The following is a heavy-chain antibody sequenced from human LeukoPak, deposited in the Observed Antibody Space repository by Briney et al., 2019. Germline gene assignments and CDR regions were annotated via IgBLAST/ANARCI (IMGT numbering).Heavy chain of an antibody. CDR1: GFTFSSYA. J-gene: IGHJ3*02. Sequence: GGSLRLSCAASGFTFSSYAMSWVRQAPGKGLEWVSVIYSGGSTYYADSVKGRFTISRDNAKNSLYLQMNSLRAEDTAVYYCARDRWIQLWLPDAFDIWGQGTMVTVSS. CDR2: IYSGGST. D-gene: IGHD5-18*01. V-gene: IGHV3-23*03. CDR3: ARDRWIQLWLPDAFDI.